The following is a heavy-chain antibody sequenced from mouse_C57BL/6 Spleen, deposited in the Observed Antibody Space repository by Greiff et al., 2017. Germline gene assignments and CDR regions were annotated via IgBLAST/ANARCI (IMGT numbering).Heavy chain of an antibody. J-gene: IGHJ1*03. D-gene: IGHD3-3*01. V-gene: IGHV1-64*01. Sequence: VQLVESGAELVKPGASVKLSCKASGYTFTSYWMHWVKQRPGQGLEWIGMIHPNSGSTNYNEKFKSKATLTVDKSSSTAYMQLSSLTSEDSAVYYCARGGPLYFDVWGTGTTVTVSS. CDR3: ARGGPLYFDV. CDR1: GYTFTSYW. CDR2: IHPNSGST.